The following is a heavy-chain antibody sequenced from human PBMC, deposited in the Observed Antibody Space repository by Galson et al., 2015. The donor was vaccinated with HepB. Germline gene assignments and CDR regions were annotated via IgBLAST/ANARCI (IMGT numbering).Heavy chain of an antibody. CDR2: ITPTSGTT. J-gene: IGHJ3*02. CDR1: GGTFSSFG. V-gene: IGHV1-69*13. Sequence: SVKVSCKASGGTFSSFGISWVRQVPGQGLEWMGEITPTSGTTKYSWKLQGRVKITADEFTTTVYMEMTSLRSEDTAVYYCARDHYHYDTSAQKGADDGFDIWGQGTVVTVSS. CDR3: ARDHYHYDTSAQKGADDGFDI. D-gene: IGHD3-22*01.